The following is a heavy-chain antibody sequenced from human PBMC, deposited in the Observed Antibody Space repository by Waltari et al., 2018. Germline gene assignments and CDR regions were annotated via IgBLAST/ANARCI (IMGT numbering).Heavy chain of an antibody. D-gene: IGHD2-2*01. CDR1: GYTFTSYD. CDR2: MNPNSGNT. J-gene: IGHJ5*02. Sequence: QVQLVQSGAEVKKPGASVKVSCKASGYTFTSYDINWVRKATGQGLEWMGWMNPNSGNTGYAQKFQGRVTMTRNTSISTAYMELSSLRSEDTAVYYCARGLIVVVPAAMPAFDPWGQGTLVTVSS. CDR3: ARGLIVVVPAAMPAFDP. V-gene: IGHV1-8*01.